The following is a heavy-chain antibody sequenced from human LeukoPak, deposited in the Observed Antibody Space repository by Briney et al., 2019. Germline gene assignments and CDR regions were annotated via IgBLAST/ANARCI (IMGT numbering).Heavy chain of an antibody. CDR2: IKQDGSEK. J-gene: IGHJ4*02. CDR1: GFTFSSYL. D-gene: IGHD3-3*01. V-gene: IGHV3-7*01. Sequence: GGSLRLSCAASGFTFSSYLMSWVRQAPGKGLEWVANIKQDGSEKYYVDSVKGRFTISRDNAKNSLYLQMNSLRAEDTAVYYCARDLVGDSTFDYWGQGNLVTVSS. CDR3: ARDLVGDSTFDY.